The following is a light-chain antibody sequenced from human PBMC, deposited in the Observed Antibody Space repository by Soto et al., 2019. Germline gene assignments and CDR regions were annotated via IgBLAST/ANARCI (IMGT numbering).Light chain of an antibody. J-gene: IGLJ2*01. V-gene: IGLV6-57*04. Sequence: NFMLTQPHSVSGSPGKTVTISCTRSSGSIASTYVQWYQQHPGSAPTTIIFDDDQRRSGVSDRFSGSIDSSSNSASLTISGLKTEDEADYYCQSYDSNKVIFGGGTKLTVL. CDR1: SGSIASTY. CDR3: QSYDSNKVI. CDR2: DDD.